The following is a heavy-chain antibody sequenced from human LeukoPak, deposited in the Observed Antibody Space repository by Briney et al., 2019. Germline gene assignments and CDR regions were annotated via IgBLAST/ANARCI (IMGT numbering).Heavy chain of an antibody. Sequence: GGSLRLSCAASGFTFSSYEMNWVRQAPGKGLEWVSYISSSGSTIYYADSVKGRFTISRDNAKNSLYLQMNSLRAEDTAVYYCARDHSGSYPSWGQGTLVTVSS. CDR2: ISSSGSTI. J-gene: IGHJ4*02. D-gene: IGHD1-26*01. CDR1: GFTFSSYE. V-gene: IGHV3-48*03. CDR3: ARDHSGSYPS.